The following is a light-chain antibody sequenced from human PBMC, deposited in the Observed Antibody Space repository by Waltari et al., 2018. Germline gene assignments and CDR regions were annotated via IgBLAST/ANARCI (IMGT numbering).Light chain of an antibody. CDR3: MQALQTPPT. V-gene: IGKV2-28*01. CDR2: LGS. Sequence: DIVMTQSPLSLPVTPAAPASISCRSSQSLRHSNGYNYSDWYLQKPGQSPQLLIYLGSNRASGVPDRFSGSGSGTDFTLKISRVEAEDVGVYYCMQALQTPPTFGQGTRLEIK. J-gene: IGKJ5*01. CDR1: QSLRHSNGYNY.